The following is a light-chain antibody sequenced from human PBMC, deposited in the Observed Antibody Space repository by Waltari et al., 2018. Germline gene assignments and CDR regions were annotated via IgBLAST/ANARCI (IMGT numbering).Light chain of an antibody. V-gene: IGKV1-12*02. Sequence: DIQMTQSPSSVSASIGDRVTITCRASQGINKWLVWYQQKPGKAPNVLIYAASILQSGVPSRFSGSGFGTDFTLTISSLQPEDSATYFCQQANSLPFTFGGGTKVEIK. J-gene: IGKJ4*01. CDR2: AAS. CDR1: QGINKW. CDR3: QQANSLPFT.